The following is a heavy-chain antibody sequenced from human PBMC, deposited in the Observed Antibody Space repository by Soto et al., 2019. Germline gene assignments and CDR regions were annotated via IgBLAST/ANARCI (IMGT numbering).Heavy chain of an antibody. V-gene: IGHV2-5*02. CDR3: AHAYGGTSWPNDAFDV. J-gene: IGHJ3*01. CDR1: GFSLSTDGVG. CDR2: IYSDDDQ. D-gene: IGHD2-2*01. Sequence: QITLKESGPTLVKPTQTLTLTCTFSGFSLSTDGVGVGWIRQPPGKALEWLALIYSDDDQRYSPSLKTRLTITKDTSKNQVVLTMTNMDPVDTATYYCAHAYGGTSWPNDAFDVWGQGTVVTVSS.